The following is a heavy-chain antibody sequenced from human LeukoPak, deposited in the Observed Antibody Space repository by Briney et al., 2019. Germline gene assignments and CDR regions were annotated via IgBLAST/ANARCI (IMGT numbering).Heavy chain of an antibody. J-gene: IGHJ4*02. CDR1: GFTFSSYA. V-gene: IGHV3-23*01. CDR3: AKDRSIAARTFDY. D-gene: IGHD6-6*01. Sequence: GGSLRLSCAASGFTFSSYAMSWARQAPGKGLVCVSAISGSGGSTYYADSVKGRFTISRDNSKNTLYLQMNSLRAEDTAVYYCAKDRSIAARTFDYWGQGTLVTVSS. CDR2: ISGSGGST.